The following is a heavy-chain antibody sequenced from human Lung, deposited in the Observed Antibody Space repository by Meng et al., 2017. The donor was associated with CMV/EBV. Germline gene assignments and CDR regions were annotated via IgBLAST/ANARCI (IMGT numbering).Heavy chain of an antibody. Sequence: FTFSNAGRSRVRQAPGKGLEWVGRSKSKTDGGTTDYAAPVKGRFNISRDDSKNTLYLQMNSLKTEDTAVYYCTTQTVTYCSSTSCSDYWGQGTLVTVSS. CDR1: FTFSNAG. CDR3: TTQTVTYCSSTSCSDY. D-gene: IGHD2-2*01. J-gene: IGHJ4*02. V-gene: IGHV3-15*01. CDR2: SKSKTDGGTT.